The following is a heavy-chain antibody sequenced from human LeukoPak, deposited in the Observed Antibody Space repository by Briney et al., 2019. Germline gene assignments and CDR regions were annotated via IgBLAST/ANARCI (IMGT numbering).Heavy chain of an antibody. D-gene: IGHD5-18*01. Sequence: PSETLSLTCTVSGGSISSSSYYWGWIRQPPGKGLEWIGSIYYSGSTYYNPSLKSRVTISVDTSKNQFSLKLSSVTAADTAVYYCARDMNRYSYGHTEFDYWGQGTLVTVSS. CDR1: GGSISSSSYY. V-gene: IGHV4-39*07. CDR3: ARDMNRYSYGHTEFDY. CDR2: IYYSGST. J-gene: IGHJ4*02.